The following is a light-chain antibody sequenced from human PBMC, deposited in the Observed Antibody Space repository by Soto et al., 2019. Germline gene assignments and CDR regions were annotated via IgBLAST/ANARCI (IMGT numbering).Light chain of an antibody. V-gene: IGKV3-15*01. CDR2: GAS. J-gene: IGKJ1*01. Sequence: EIVMTQSPATLSVSPGERATLSCRASQSVSSNLAWYQQKPGQAPRHLIYGASTRATGIPARFSGSGSGTEFTLTISSLQSEDFAVYYCQQYNSCPPWTFGQGTKVEIK. CDR3: QQYNSCPPWT. CDR1: QSVSSN.